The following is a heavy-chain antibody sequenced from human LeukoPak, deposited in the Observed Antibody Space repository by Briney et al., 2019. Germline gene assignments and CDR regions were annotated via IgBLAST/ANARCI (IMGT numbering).Heavy chain of an antibody. CDR3: ARDLGVTTPFEVYYYGLDV. CDR1: GFTFSNSA. D-gene: IGHD4-17*01. Sequence: QPGGSLRLSCAASGFTFSNSAMSWVRQAPGKGLEWVSVIYSGGSTYYADSVKGRFTISRDNSKNTLYLQMNSLRAEDTAVYYCARDLGVTTPFEVYYYGLDVWGQGTTVTVSS. V-gene: IGHV3-66*01. CDR2: IYSGGST. J-gene: IGHJ6*02.